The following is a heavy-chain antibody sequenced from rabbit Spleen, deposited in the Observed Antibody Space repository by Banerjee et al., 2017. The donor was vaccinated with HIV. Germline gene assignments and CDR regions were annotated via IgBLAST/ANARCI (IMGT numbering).Heavy chain of an antibody. CDR1: GFDLSSYYY. CDR2: IWTGDGST. D-gene: IGHD7-1*01. Sequence: QEQLEESGGGLVKPEGSLTLTCKASGFDLSSYYYMCWVRQAPGKGLEWIACIWTGDGSTYYASWAKGRFTISKTSTTAVTLKMTSLTAADTAYFFCARGYAGYSGGYFDLWGPGTLVTVS. J-gene: IGHJ4*01. CDR3: ARGYAGYSGGYFDL. V-gene: IGHV1S45*01.